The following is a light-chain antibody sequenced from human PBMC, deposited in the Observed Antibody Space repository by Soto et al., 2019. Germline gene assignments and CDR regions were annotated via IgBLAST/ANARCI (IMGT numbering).Light chain of an antibody. V-gene: IGKV3D-15*01. J-gene: IGKJ1*01. CDR3: HQYNTWLRT. CDR2: GAS. CDR1: QTVGSS. Sequence: EIVLTQSPGTLSLSPGERATLSCRASQTVGSSFLAWFQHKPGQAPRLLIYGASTRATGIPDRFSGSGSGTEFTLTISSLQSEDIGVYYCHQYNTWLRTFGQGTKVDIK.